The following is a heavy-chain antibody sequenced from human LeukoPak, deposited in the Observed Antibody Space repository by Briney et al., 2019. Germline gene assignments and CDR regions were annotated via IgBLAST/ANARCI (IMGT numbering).Heavy chain of an antibody. CDR1: GYTFTSYG. V-gene: IGHV1-18*01. Sequence: ASVKVSCKASGYTFTSYGISWVRQAPGQGLEWMGWISAYNGNTNYAQKLQGRVTMTTDTSTSTAYMELRSLRSDDTAVYYCARGRKITMVRGVISNWFDPWGQGTLVTVSS. D-gene: IGHD3-10*01. CDR2: ISAYNGNT. J-gene: IGHJ5*02. CDR3: ARGRKITMVRGVISNWFDP.